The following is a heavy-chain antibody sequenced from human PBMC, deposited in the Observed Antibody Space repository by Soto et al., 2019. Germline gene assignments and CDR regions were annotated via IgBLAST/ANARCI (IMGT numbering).Heavy chain of an antibody. CDR1: GGTFSNHA. CDR2: IIPIFTTT. D-gene: IGHD6-13*01. Sequence: QVHLVQSEAEVKKPGSSVKVSCKASGGTFSNHAINWVRQAPGQGLEWMGRIIPIFTTTNYAQKFQGRVTITADESTITAYMELSSLKHDDTAVYYCAREVAADGTFREDVFDIWGQGTLVTVSS. V-gene: IGHV1-69*12. CDR3: AREVAADGTFREDVFDI. J-gene: IGHJ3*02.